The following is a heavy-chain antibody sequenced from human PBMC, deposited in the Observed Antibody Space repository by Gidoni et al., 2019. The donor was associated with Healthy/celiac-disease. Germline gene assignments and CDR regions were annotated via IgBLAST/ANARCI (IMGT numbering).Heavy chain of an antibody. J-gene: IGHJ4*02. V-gene: IGHV3-30-3*01. CDR2: ISYDGSNK. D-gene: IGHD1-26*01. CDR1: GFTFSSYA. CDR3: ARDHPWELDEYYFDY. Sequence: QVQLVESGGGVVQPGRSLRLSCAASGFTFSSYAMHWVRQAPGKGLEWVAVISYDGSNKYYADSVKGRFTISRDNSKNTLYLQMNSLRAEDTAVYYCARDHPWELDEYYFDYWGQGTLVTVSS.